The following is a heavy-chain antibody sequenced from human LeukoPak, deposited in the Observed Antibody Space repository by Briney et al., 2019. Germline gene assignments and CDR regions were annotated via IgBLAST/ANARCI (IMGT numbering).Heavy chain of an antibody. CDR1: GYTFTSYG. D-gene: IGHD3-9*01. V-gene: IGHV1-18*01. CDR3: ARETYYDILTGYYIGAFDI. J-gene: IGHJ3*02. Sequence: ASVKVSCKASGYTFTSYGISWVRQAPGQGLEWMGWISAYNSNTNYAQKLQGRVTMTTDTSTSTAYMELRSLRSDDTAVYYCARETYYDILTGYYIGAFDIWGQGTMVTVSS. CDR2: ISAYNSNT.